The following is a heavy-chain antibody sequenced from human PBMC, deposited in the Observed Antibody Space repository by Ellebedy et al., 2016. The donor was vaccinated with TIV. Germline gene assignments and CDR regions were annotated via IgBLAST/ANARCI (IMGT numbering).Heavy chain of an antibody. J-gene: IGHJ4*02. CDR3: ARGRGGVN. CDR2: IFSGGST. D-gene: IGHD2-8*01. Sequence: GESLKISCVASGFIVSNTYMSWVRQAPGKGLEWVSVIFSGGSTYYADSVRGRFTISRDNSKNTLYLQMNSLRAEDTGIYYCARGRGGVNWGQGTLVTVSS. V-gene: IGHV3-53*01. CDR1: GFIVSNTY.